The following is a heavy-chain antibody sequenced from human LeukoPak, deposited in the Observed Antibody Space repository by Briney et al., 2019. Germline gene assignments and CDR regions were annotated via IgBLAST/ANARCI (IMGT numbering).Heavy chain of an antibody. V-gene: IGHV4-30-4*08. D-gene: IGHD5-18*01. CDR2: IYYSGST. J-gene: IGHJ4*02. Sequence: SETLSLTCTVSGGAISSGDYYWSWIRQPPGKGLEWIGYIYYSGSTYYNPSLKSRVTISVDTSKNQFSLKLSSVTAADTAVYYCARGYSYGSNHDHFDYWGQGTLVTVSS. CDR1: GGAISSGDYY. CDR3: ARGYSYGSNHDHFDY.